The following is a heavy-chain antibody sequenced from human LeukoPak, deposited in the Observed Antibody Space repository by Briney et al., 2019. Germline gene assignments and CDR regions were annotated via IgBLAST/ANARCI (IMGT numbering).Heavy chain of an antibody. J-gene: IGHJ4*02. CDR3: ARGNSYGSFDY. CDR1: GGSFSGYY. V-gene: IGHV4-34*01. CDR2: INHSGST. Sequence: SETLSLTCAVYGGSFSGYYWSWIRQPPGKGLEWIGEINHSGSTNYNPSLKSRVTISVDASKNQFSLKLSSVTAADTAVYYCARGNSYGSFDYWGRGTLVTVSS. D-gene: IGHD5-18*01.